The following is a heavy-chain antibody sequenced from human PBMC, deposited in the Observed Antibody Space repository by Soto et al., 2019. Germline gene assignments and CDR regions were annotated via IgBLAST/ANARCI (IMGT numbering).Heavy chain of an antibody. V-gene: IGHV3-11*01. J-gene: IGHJ6*02. CDR2: ISASGTDI. CDR1: GFIFSNYY. Sequence: PGGSLILSCAASGFIFSNYYISWIRQAPGKGLEWVSYISASGTDIYYADSVKGRFTISRDNAKNSLYLQMNSLTAEDTAVYYCARGHYGLDVWGQGTTVTVSS. CDR3: ARGHYGLDV.